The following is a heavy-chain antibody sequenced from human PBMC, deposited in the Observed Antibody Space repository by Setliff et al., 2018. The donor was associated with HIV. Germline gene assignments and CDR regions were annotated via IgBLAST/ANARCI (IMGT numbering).Heavy chain of an antibody. Sequence: SETLSLTCTVSGGSISGGVHYWSWIRQHPGKGLEWIGYIHYSGSTHYNPSLKSQVTISVDTSKNRSSLKLSSVTAADAAVYYCARAMSSSWYIDGFDIWGQGTVVTVSS. CDR2: IHYSGST. D-gene: IGHD6-13*01. CDR1: GGSISGGVHY. J-gene: IGHJ3*02. CDR3: ARAMSSSWYIDGFDI. V-gene: IGHV4-31*01.